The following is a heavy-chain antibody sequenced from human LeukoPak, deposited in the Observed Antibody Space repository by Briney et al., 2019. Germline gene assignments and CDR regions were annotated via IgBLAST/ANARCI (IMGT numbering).Heavy chain of an antibody. V-gene: IGHV4-59*01. CDR3: ARESSSGWNYFDY. D-gene: IGHD6-19*01. J-gene: IGHJ4*02. CDR1: GGSISNYY. Sequence: SETLSLTCTVSGGSISNYYWSWIRQPPRKGLEWIGYIYYSGSTNYNPSLKSRVTISVDTSKNQFSLKLSSVTAADTAVYYCARESSSGWNYFDYWGQGTLVTVSS. CDR2: IYYSGST.